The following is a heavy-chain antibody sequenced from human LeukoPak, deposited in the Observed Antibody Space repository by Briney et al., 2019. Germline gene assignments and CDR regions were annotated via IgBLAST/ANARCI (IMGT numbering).Heavy chain of an antibody. CDR1: GFTFSTYW. CDR3: ARIGYSSGWYAFYFDC. D-gene: IGHD6-19*01. Sequence: QAGGSLRLSCAASGFTFSTYWMSWVRQAPGKGLEWVANIKQDGSEKYFVDSVKGRFTISRDNAKNSLYLQMNSLRAEDTAVYYCARIGYSSGWYAFYFDCWGQGTLVTVSS. CDR2: IKQDGSEK. V-gene: IGHV3-7*01. J-gene: IGHJ4*02.